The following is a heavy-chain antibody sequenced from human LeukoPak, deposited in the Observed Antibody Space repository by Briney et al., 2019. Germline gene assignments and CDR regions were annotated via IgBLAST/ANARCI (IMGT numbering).Heavy chain of an antibody. J-gene: IGHJ4*02. CDR2: IYHSGST. Sequence: SETLSLTCTVSGYSISSGYYWGWIRQPPGKGLEWIGSIYHSGSTYYNPSLKSRVTISVDTSKNQFSLELSSVTAADTAVYYCALGAWRGVTDLIDYWGQGTLVTVSS. V-gene: IGHV4-38-2*02. CDR3: ALGAWRGVTDLIDY. CDR1: GYSISSGYY. D-gene: IGHD2-21*02.